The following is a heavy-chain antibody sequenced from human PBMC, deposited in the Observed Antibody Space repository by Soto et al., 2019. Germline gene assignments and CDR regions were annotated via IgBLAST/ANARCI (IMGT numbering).Heavy chain of an antibody. CDR2: ISHDEINK. D-gene: IGHD3-10*01. CDR1: GFTFSNYG. Sequence: QVHLVESGGGVVQPGRSLRLSCAASGFTFSNYGMHWVRQAPGKGLEWVAVISHDEINKQYGDSVKGRFTISRDSSKNTLSLQMNSLRGDDTAVYYCARGEGTSNYLINSWGQGTLVTVSS. V-gene: IGHV3-33*01. CDR3: ARGEGTSNYLINS. J-gene: IGHJ4*02.